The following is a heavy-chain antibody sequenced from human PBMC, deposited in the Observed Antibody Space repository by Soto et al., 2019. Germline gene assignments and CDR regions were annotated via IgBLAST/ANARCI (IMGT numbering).Heavy chain of an antibody. CDR2: ISAYNGNT. J-gene: IGHJ1*01. CDR1: GYTFTSYG. D-gene: IGHD2-21*02. V-gene: IGHV1-18*01. Sequence: ASVKVSCKASGYTFTSYGISWVRQAPGQGLEWMGWISAYNGNTNYAQKLQGRVTMTTDTSTSTAYMELRSLRSDDTAAYYCATCGGDCQSAEYFQHWGQGTLVTVSS. CDR3: ATCGGDCQSAEYFQH.